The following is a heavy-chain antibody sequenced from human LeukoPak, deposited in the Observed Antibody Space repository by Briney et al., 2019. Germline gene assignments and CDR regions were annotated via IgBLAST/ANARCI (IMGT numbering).Heavy chain of an antibody. J-gene: IGHJ4*02. V-gene: IGHV4-38-2*02. CDR3: ARVRSIVGATGDY. CDR1: GYSISSGYY. CDR2: IYHSGST. D-gene: IGHD1-26*01. Sequence: SETLSLTCTVSGYSISSGYYWGWIRQPPGKGLEWIGSIYHSGSTYYNPSLKSRVTISVDTSKNQFSLKLSSVTAADTAVYYCARVRSIVGATGDYWGQGTLVTVSS.